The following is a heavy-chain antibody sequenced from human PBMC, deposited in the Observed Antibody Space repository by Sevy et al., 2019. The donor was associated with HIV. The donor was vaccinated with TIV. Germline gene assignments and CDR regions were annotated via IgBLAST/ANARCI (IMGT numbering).Heavy chain of an antibody. Sequence: SENLSLTCTVSGGSISSGDYYWSWIRQPPGKGLEWIGYIYYSGSTYYNPSLKSRVTISVDTSKNQFSLKLSSVTAADTAVYYCARDHYYYDSSSYYSNWFDPWGHGTLVTVSS. D-gene: IGHD3-22*01. CDR1: GGSISSGDYY. CDR2: IYYSGST. J-gene: IGHJ5*02. V-gene: IGHV4-30-4*01. CDR3: ARDHYYYDSSSYYSNWFDP.